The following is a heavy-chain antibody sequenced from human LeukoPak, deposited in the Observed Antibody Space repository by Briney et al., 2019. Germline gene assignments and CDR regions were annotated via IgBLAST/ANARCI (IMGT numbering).Heavy chain of an antibody. D-gene: IGHD4-17*01. CDR1: GASFSGSY. CDR3: ATIYGDYSDFDS. V-gene: IGHV4-34*01. CDR2: ITHSGRI. Sequence: SETLSLTCAVYGASFSGSYWSSIRQPPGKGLEWIGEITHSGRINHNPSLKSRVTISVDTSMNQFSLKLTSVTAADTAVYYCATIYGDYSDFDSWGQGTLVTVSS. J-gene: IGHJ4*02.